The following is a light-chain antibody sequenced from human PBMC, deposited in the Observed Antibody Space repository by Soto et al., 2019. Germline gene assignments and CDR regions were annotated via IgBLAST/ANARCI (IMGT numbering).Light chain of an antibody. V-gene: IGKV3-15*01. J-gene: IGKJ5*01. CDR1: QSVGRN. CDR3: HQYDDWPPIT. Sequence: EKVMTQSPATLSVSPGERATVSCRASQSVGRNLAWYQQRPGQPPRLLIYGASTRGTGIPARFSGSGSGTDFTLTISSLQSEDFAVYYCHQYDDWPPITFGQGTRLEI. CDR2: GAS.